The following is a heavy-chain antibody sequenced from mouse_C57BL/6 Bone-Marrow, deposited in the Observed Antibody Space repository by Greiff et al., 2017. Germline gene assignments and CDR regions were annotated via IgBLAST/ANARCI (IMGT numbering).Heavy chain of an antibody. V-gene: IGHV1-58*01. CDR3: ARETHYGSSPYYAMDY. D-gene: IGHD1-1*01. CDR2: IYIGNGYT. J-gene: IGHJ4*01. CDR1: GYTFTSYG. Sequence: DVKLQESGAELVRPGSSVKMSCKTSGYTFTSYGINWVKQRPGQGLEWIGYIYIGNGYTEYNEKFKGQATLTSDTSSSTAYMQLSSLTSEDSAIYFCARETHYGSSPYYAMDYWGQGTSVTVSS.